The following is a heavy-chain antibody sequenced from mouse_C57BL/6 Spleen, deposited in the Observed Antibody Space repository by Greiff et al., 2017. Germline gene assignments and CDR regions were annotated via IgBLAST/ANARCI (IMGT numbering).Heavy chain of an antibody. Sequence: EVQLLESGGGLVKPGASLKLSCAASGFTFSSYAMSWVRQTPEKRLEWVENISDGGSYTYYTDNVKGRFTISRAKTKNNLYLQLRHLKSEDTDMYDCARGDDYGAYWGQGTLVTVSA. J-gene: IGHJ3*01. V-gene: IGHV5-4*01. CDR3: ARGDDYGAY. CDR1: GFTFSSYA. CDR2: ISDGGSYT. D-gene: IGHD2-4*01.